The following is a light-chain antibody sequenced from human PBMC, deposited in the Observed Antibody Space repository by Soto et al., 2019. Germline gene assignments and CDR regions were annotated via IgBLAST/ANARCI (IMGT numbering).Light chain of an antibody. J-gene: IGKJ1*01. CDR2: KAS. Sequence: DIKMTQSPSTLSGSVGDRVTITCRASQTISSWLAWYQQKPGKAPKLLIYKASTLKSGVPSRFSGSGSGTECTLTISSLQPDDFATYYCQHYNSYSEAFGQGTKVELK. CDR1: QTISSW. V-gene: IGKV1-5*03. CDR3: QHYNSYSEA.